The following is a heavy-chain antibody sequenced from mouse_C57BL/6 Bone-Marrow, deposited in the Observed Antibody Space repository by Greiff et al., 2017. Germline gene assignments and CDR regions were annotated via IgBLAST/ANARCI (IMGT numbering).Heavy chain of an antibody. CDR1: GYTFTDYY. D-gene: IGHD1-1*01. CDR2: INPYNGGT. V-gene: IGHV1-19*01. J-gene: IGHJ2*01. CDR3: ASTTVVDK. Sequence: VQLQQSGPVLVKPGASVKMSCKASGYTFTDYYMNWVKQSHGKSLEWIGVINPYNGGTSYTQKFKGKATWTVDKSSSTAYMELNSLTSEDSAVYYCASTTVVDKWGQGTTLTVSS.